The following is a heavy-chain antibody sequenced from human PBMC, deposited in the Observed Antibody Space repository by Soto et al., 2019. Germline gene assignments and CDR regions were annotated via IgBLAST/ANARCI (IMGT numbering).Heavy chain of an antibody. J-gene: IGHJ5*02. D-gene: IGHD3-10*01. CDR2: INAGNGNT. CDR1: GYTFTSYA. V-gene: IGHV1-3*01. CDR3: ARDRSQLLWFGELLPRNWFDP. Sequence: ASVKVSCKASGYTFTSYAMHWVRQAPGQSLEWMGWINAGNGNTKYSQKFQGRVTITRDTSASTAYMELSSLRSEDTAVYYCARDRSQLLWFGELLPRNWFDPWGQGTLVTVSS.